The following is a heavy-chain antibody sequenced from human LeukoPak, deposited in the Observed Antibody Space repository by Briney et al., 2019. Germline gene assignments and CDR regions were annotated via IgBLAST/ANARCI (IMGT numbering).Heavy chain of an antibody. CDR3: TTEVGATGPDAFDI. CDR2: IKSKTDGGTT. Sequence: PGRSLRLSCAASGCTFSNAWMCWVHQAPGKGLEWVGRIKSKTDGGTTDYAAPVKGRFTISRDDSKNTLYLQMNSLKTEDTAVYYCTTEVGATGPDAFDIWGQGTMVTVSS. CDR1: GCTFSNAW. V-gene: IGHV3-15*01. J-gene: IGHJ3*02. D-gene: IGHD1-26*01.